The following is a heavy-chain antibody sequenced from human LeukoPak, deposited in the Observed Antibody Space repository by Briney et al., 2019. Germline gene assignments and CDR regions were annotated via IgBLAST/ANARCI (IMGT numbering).Heavy chain of an antibody. CDR1: GFTISSYC. CDR3: ARGMTAAGTGFFDY. CDR2: TKPDGSEK. J-gene: IGHJ4*02. Sequence: GGTLCLTCAASGFTISSYCWNWVRQAPGKGLERVASTKPDGSEKYYVDSVKGRFTISTANAKNSLYLQITSLRAEDTAVYYCARGMTAAGTGFFDYWGQGTLVTVSS. V-gene: IGHV3-7*01. D-gene: IGHD6-13*01.